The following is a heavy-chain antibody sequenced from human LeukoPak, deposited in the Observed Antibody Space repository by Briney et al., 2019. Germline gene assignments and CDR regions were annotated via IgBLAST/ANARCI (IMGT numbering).Heavy chain of an antibody. D-gene: IGHD6-19*01. Sequence: GGSLRLSCAASGFAFNTYSMTWVRQAPGRGLEWVSSITSRSDYIYYADSLKGRFTISRDNAKNSLYLQMNSLRAEDTAMYYCARVLAEEFAFDIWGQGTMVTVSS. J-gene: IGHJ3*02. V-gene: IGHV3-21*06. CDR2: ITSRSDYI. CDR1: GFAFNTYS. CDR3: ARVLAEEFAFDI.